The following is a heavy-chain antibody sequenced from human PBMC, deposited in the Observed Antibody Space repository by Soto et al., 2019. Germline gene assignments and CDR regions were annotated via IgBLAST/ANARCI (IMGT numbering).Heavy chain of an antibody. D-gene: IGHD4-17*01. Sequence: EVQVLESGGGLVQPGGSLRLSCVASGLTFSSYAMCWVRQAPGKGLEWVSRMSGNGDGTYYADSVKGRFTISRDNSKNTLYLQMNSLTAEDTAVYYCAVYGYGVSAAAYWGQGTLVTVSS. CDR3: AVYGYGVSAAAY. CDR2: MSGNGDGT. V-gene: IGHV3-23*01. J-gene: IGHJ4*02. CDR1: GLTFSSYA.